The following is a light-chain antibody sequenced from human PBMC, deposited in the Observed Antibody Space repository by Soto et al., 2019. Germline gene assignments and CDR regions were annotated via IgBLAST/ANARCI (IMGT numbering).Light chain of an antibody. CDR2: AAS. CDR1: QDISKW. Sequence: DLQMTQSPSFVSASVGDRVTITCRASQDISKWLAWYQQKPGRAPKILIFAASTLQRGVPSRFSGSGSGTDFTLTISSLQPEDSATYYCQQADSIPLTFGGGTKVDFK. CDR3: QQADSIPLT. J-gene: IGKJ4*01. V-gene: IGKV1-12*01.